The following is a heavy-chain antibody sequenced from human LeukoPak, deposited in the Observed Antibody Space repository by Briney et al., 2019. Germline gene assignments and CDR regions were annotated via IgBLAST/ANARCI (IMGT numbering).Heavy chain of an antibody. CDR3: ARGYSSSWVPYYYGMDV. D-gene: IGHD6-13*01. Sequence: GGSLRLSCAASGFTFSSYWMSWVRQAPGKGLEWVANIKQDGSEKYYVDSVKGRFTISRDNDKNSLYLQMNSLRAEDTAVYYCARGYSSSWVPYYYGMDVWGQGTTVTVSS. J-gene: IGHJ6*02. V-gene: IGHV3-7*03. CDR1: GFTFSSYW. CDR2: IKQDGSEK.